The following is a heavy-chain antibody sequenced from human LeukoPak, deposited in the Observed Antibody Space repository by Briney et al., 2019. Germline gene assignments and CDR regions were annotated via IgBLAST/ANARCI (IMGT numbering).Heavy chain of an antibody. CDR1: VYTFTMYA. J-gene: IGHJ6*02. CDR3: AGSIVTHSGPPRYYYGMDV. Sequence: ASVTDSFMASVYTFTMYAMHSVRPAPGQRVEWMGRTNAGNGNTKYSQKFQGRVTVNGDTSASTAYMKLSSLRSEDTAVYYCAGSIVTHSGPPRYYYGMDVWGQGTTVTVSS. CDR2: TNAGNGNT. D-gene: IGHD1-26*01. V-gene: IGHV1-3*01.